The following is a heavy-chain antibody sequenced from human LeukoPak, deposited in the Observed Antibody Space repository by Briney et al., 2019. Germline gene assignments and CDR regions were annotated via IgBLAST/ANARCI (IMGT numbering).Heavy chain of an antibody. V-gene: IGHV4-39*01. J-gene: IGHJ4*02. D-gene: IGHD3/OR15-3a*01. CDR3: ARQTGSGLFILP. CDR2: IYYTGNT. CDR1: GVPISSSYSY. Sequence: SETLSLTCTVSGVPISSSYSYWGWIRQPPGMGLEWIGSIYYTGNTYYNASLKGQVSISIDTSKNQFSLKLTSVTAADTAVYYCARQTGSGLFILPGGQGTLVTVSS.